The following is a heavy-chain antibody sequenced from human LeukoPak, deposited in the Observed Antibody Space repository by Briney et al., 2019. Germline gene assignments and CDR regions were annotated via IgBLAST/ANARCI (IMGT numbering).Heavy chain of an antibody. Sequence: GGSLRLSCAASGFTFSSYAMSWVRQAPGKGLEWVSAISGSGGSTYYADSAKGRFTISRDNSKNTLYLQMNSLRAEDTAVYYCAKDRVRSLTTSYCDYWGQGTLVTVSS. D-gene: IGHD1-1*01. CDR3: AKDRVRSLTTSYCDY. J-gene: IGHJ4*02. V-gene: IGHV3-23*01. CDR1: GFTFSSYA. CDR2: ISGSGGST.